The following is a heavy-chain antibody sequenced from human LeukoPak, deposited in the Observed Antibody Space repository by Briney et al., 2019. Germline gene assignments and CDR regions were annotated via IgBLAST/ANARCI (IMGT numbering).Heavy chain of an antibody. Sequence: TSETLSLTCAVYGGSFGGYYWSWIRQPPGKGLEWIGEINHSGSTNYNPSLKSRVTISVDTSKNQFSLKLSSVTAADTAVYYCARGWWIGYYGSGSTLYFDYWGQGTLVTVSS. CDR1: GGSFGGYY. D-gene: IGHD3-10*01. CDR3: ARGWWIGYYGSGSTLYFDY. J-gene: IGHJ4*02. V-gene: IGHV4-34*01. CDR2: INHSGST.